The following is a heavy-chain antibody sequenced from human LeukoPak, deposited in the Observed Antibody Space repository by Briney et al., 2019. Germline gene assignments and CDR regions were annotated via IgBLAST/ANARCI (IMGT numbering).Heavy chain of an antibody. CDR1: GFSVSHNY. D-gene: IGHD1-14*01. CDR2: IYSGGNT. Sequence: GGSLRLSCTASGFSVSHNYMNWVRQAPGKGLEWVALIYSGGNTHYADSVKGRFTISRDNSKNTLYLQTSSLRVEDTAVYYCTRDTPGIAAPVRRRWAQGTLVTVSS. J-gene: IGHJ4*02. V-gene: IGHV3-53*01. CDR3: TRDTPGIAAPVRRR.